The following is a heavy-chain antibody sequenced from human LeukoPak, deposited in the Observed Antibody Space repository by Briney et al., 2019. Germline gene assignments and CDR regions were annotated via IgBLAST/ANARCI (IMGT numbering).Heavy chain of an antibody. CDR2: INPNSGGT. Sequence: ASVKVSCKASGYTFTGYYMHWVRQAPGQGLEWMGWINPNSGGTNYAQKFQGRVTMTRDTSISTAYMELSRLRSDDTAVYYCARERVVVPAAKRACAFDIWGQGTMVTVSS. CDR1: GYTFTGYY. V-gene: IGHV1-2*02. CDR3: ARERVVVPAAKRACAFDI. D-gene: IGHD2-2*01. J-gene: IGHJ3*02.